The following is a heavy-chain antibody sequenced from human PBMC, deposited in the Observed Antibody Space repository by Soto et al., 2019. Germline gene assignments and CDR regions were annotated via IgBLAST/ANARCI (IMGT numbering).Heavy chain of an antibody. CDR3: ARGLPSIAAAPLDY. CDR1: GFTFSSSG. V-gene: IGHV3-30*03. D-gene: IGHD6-6*01. CDR2: ISYDGSNK. J-gene: IGHJ4*02. Sequence: PGGSLRLSCAASGFTFSSSGMHWVRQAPGKGLEWVAVISYDGSNKFYVDSVKGRFTISRDNAKNSLYLQMNSLRAEDTAVYYCARGLPSIAAAPLDYWGQGTLVTVSS.